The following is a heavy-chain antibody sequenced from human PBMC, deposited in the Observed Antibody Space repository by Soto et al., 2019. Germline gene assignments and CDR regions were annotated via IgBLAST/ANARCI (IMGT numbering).Heavy chain of an antibody. Sequence: GGSLRLSCAASGFTVSSNYMSWVRQAPGKGLEWVSVIYSGGSTYYADSVKGRFTISRHNSKNTLYLQMNSLRAEDTAVYYCAVGSSWYDDAFDIWGQGTMVTVSS. CDR3: AVGSSWYDDAFDI. CDR2: IYSGGST. V-gene: IGHV3-53*04. J-gene: IGHJ3*02. CDR1: GFTVSSNY. D-gene: IGHD6-13*01.